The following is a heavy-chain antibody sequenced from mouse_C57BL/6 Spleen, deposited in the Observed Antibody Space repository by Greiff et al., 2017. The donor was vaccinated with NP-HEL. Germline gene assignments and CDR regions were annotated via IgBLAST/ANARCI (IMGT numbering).Heavy chain of an antibody. D-gene: IGHD2-3*01. V-gene: IGHV5-6*01. CDR3: ARRDDVAMDY. J-gene: IGHJ4*01. CDR2: ISSGGSYT. Sequence: EVQLVESGGDLVKPGGSLKLSCAASGFTFSSYGMSWVRQTPDKRLEWVATISSGGSYTYYPDSVKGRFTISRDNAKNTLYLQMSSLKSEDTAMYYCARRDDVAMDYWGQGTSVTVSS. CDR1: GFTFSSYG.